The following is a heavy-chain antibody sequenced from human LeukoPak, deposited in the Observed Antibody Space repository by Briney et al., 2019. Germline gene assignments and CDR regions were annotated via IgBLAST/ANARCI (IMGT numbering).Heavy chain of an antibody. CDR3: ARQVDTSMALPDY. D-gene: IGHD5-18*01. CDR1: GYAFTSYG. CDR2: ISTYNYNT. Sequence: ASVKVSCKTSGYAFTSYGVSWVRQAPGQRLEWMGWISTYNYNTNHAQKFRGRVTLTKDTSTSTVYMELRSLRFDDTAIYYCARQVDTSMALPDYWGQGTLVTVSS. V-gene: IGHV1-18*01. J-gene: IGHJ4*02.